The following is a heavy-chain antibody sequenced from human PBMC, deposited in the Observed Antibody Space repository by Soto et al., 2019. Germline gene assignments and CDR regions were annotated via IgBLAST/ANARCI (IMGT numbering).Heavy chain of an antibody. J-gene: IGHJ4*02. Sequence: ASVKVSCKASGYTFTSYGISWVRQAPGQGLEWMGWISAYNGNTNYAQKLQGRVTMTTDTSTSTAYMELRSLRSDDTAVYYCARGYCRSTSCYTFDYCGQGTLVTVSS. D-gene: IGHD2-2*02. V-gene: IGHV1-18*04. CDR2: ISAYNGNT. CDR1: GYTFTSYG. CDR3: ARGYCRSTSCYTFDY.